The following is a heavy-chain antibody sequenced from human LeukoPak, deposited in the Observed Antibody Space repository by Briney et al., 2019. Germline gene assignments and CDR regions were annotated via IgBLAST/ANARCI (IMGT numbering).Heavy chain of an antibody. CDR3: ARAYDFWSGYHPGY. CDR1: GFTFSSYG. CDR2: IWYDGSNK. V-gene: IGHV3-33*01. J-gene: IGHJ4*02. D-gene: IGHD3-3*01. Sequence: PGGSLRLSCAASGFTFSSYGMHWVRQAPGKGLEWVAVIWYDGSNKYYADSVKGRFTISRDNSKNTLYLQMNSLRAEDTAVYYCARAYDFWSGYHPGYWGQGTLVTVSS.